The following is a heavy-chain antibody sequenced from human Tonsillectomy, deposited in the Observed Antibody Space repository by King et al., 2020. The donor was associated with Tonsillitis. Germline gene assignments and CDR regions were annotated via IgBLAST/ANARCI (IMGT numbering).Heavy chain of an antibody. Sequence: VQLVESGGGVVQPGRSRRPSCAASGFTFSSYGMHWVRQAPGKGLEWVAVISYDGSNKYYADSVKGRLTISRDNSKNTLYLQMNSLRAEDTAVYYCAKEDLGYCSSTSCYYFDYWGQGTLVTVSS. CDR2: ISYDGSNK. D-gene: IGHD2-2*01. CDR1: GFTFSSYG. J-gene: IGHJ4*02. V-gene: IGHV3-30*18. CDR3: AKEDLGYCSSTSCYYFDY.